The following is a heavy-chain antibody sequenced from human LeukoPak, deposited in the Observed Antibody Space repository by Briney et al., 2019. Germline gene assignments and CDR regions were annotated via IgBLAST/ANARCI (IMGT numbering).Heavy chain of an antibody. CDR2: ISYDGSNK. CDR1: EFTFSSYA. D-gene: IGHD2-2*01. CDR3: ARDSGGYCSSTSCPQLDY. J-gene: IGHJ4*02. V-gene: IGHV3-30-3*01. Sequence: GGSLRLSCAASEFTFSSYAMHWVRQAPGKGLEWVAVISYDGSNKYYADSVKGRFTISRDNSKNTLYLQMNSPRAEDTAVYYCARDSGGYCSSTSCPQLDYWGQGTLVTVSS.